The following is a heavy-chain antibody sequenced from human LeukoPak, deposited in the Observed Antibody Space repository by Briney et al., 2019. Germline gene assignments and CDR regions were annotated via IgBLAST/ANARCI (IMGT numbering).Heavy chain of an antibody. J-gene: IGHJ6*02. CDR1: GGTFSSYA. V-gene: IGHV1-69*04. CDR3: ARVVSPAAGYYYYGMDV. D-gene: IGHD6-13*01. CDR2: IIPILGIA. Sequence: SVKVSCKASGGTFSSYAISWVRQAPGQGLEWMGRIIPILGIANYAQKLQGRVTITADKSTSTAYMELSSLRSEDTAVYYCARVVSPAAGYYYYGMDVWGQGTTVTVSS.